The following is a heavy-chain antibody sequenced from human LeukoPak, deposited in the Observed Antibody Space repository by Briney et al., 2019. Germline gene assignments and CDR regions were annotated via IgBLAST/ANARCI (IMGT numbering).Heavy chain of an antibody. V-gene: IGHV4-39*01. CDR3: ARQDNYYFDY. Sequence: SETLSLTCTGSGGSISSSTYYWGWIRQPPGKGLEWIGSIYYSGTTYYNPSLKSRVTISVDMSKNQFSLKLSSVTAADTAVYYCARQDNYYFDYWGQGILVTDSS. D-gene: IGHD1-20*01. CDR2: IYYSGTT. J-gene: IGHJ4*02. CDR1: GGSISSSTYY.